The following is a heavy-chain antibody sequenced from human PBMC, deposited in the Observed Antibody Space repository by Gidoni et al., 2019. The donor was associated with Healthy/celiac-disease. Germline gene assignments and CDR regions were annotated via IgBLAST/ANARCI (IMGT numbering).Heavy chain of an antibody. CDR3: AKDRRAAATYYYYGMDV. CDR2: IPYDGSNK. J-gene: IGHJ6*02. D-gene: IGHD6-13*01. V-gene: IGHV3-30*18. Sequence: RQAPGKGLEWVAVIPYDGSNKYYADSVKGRFTISRDNSKNTLYLQMNSLRAEDTAVYYCAKDRRAAATYYYYGMDVWGQGPTVTVSS.